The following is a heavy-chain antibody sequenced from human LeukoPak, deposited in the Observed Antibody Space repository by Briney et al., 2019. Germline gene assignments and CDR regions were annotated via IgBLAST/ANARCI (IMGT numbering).Heavy chain of an antibody. D-gene: IGHD3-22*01. CDR3: ARVISGYYCEH. Sequence: GSLRLSCAASGFTFSNYGMHWVRQAPGKGLEWAAFISYDGSKKYYADSVKGRFTISRDNSKNTLYLQMNSLRTDDTAVYYCARVISGYYCEHWGQGTLVTVSS. CDR2: ISYDGSKK. CDR1: GFTFSNYG. J-gene: IGHJ1*01. V-gene: IGHV3-30*03.